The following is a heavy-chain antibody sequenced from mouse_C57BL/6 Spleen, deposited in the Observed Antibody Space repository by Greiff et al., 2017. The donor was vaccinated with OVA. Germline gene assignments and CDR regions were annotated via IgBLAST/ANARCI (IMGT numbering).Heavy chain of an antibody. CDR3: ARDGGRAWFAY. CDR1: GFTFSSYA. V-gene: IGHV5-4*01. Sequence: EVQLVESGGGLVKPGGSLKLSCAASGFTFSSYAMSWVRQTPEKRLEWVATISDGGSYTYYPDNVKGRFTISRDNAKNNLYLQMSHLKSEDTAMYYCARDGGRAWFAYWGQGTLVTVSA. J-gene: IGHJ3*01. D-gene: IGHD3-3*01. CDR2: ISDGGSYT.